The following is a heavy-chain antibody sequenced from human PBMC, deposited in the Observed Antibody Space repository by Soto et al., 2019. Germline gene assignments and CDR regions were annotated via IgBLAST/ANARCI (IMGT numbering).Heavy chain of an antibody. CDR2: ISYYGTNE. J-gene: IGHJ4*02. Sequence: GGSLRLSCEASGFTFSGYGMHWVRQAPGKGLEWVAVISYYGTNEYYEDSVKGRFTISRDNSKNTLYLQMNSLRAEDTAMYFCARYAHGTRGIDSWGRGTLVTVSS. CDR3: ARYAHGTRGIDS. V-gene: IGHV3-30*03. CDR1: GFTFSGYG. D-gene: IGHD2-2*01.